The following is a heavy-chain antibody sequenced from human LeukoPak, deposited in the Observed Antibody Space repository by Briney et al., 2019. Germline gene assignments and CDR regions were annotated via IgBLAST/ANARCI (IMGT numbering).Heavy chain of an antibody. CDR1: GGFISSYY. J-gene: IGHJ4*02. D-gene: IGHD3-16*02. CDR2: INHSGST. CDR3: ARTGYDYVWGSYRYTNYFDY. Sequence: PSETLSLTCTVSGGFISSYYWSWIRQPPGKGLEWIGEINHSGSTNYNPSLKSRVTISVDTSKNQFSLKLSFVTAADTAVYYCARTGYDYVWGSYRYTNYFDYWGQGTLVTVSS. V-gene: IGHV4-34*01.